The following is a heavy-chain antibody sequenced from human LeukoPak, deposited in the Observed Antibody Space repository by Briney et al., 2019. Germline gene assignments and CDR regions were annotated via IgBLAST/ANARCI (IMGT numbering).Heavy chain of an antibody. CDR1: GGSISSYY. V-gene: IGHV4-59*12. Sequence: SETLSLTCTVSGGSISSYYWSWIRQPPGKGLEWIGYIYYSGSTNYNPSLKSRVTMSVGTSKNQFSLKLSSVTAADTAVYYCARVSSSWYQDWYFDLWGRGTLVTVPS. CDR3: ARVSSSWYQDWYFDL. CDR2: IYYSGST. D-gene: IGHD6-13*01. J-gene: IGHJ2*01.